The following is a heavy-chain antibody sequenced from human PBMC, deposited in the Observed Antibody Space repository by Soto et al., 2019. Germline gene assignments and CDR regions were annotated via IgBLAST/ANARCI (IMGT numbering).Heavy chain of an antibody. CDR2: ISYDGSNK. V-gene: IGHV3-30-3*01. CDR3: ARDPEGGVRYYYYGMDV. D-gene: IGHD2-8*02. J-gene: IGHJ6*02. CDR1: GFTFSSYA. Sequence: GGSLRLSCAASGFTFSSYAMHWVRQAPGKGLEWVAVISYDGSNKYYVDSVKGRFTISRDNSKNTLYLQMNSLRAEDTAVYYCARDPEGGVRYYYYGMDVWGQGTTVTVSS.